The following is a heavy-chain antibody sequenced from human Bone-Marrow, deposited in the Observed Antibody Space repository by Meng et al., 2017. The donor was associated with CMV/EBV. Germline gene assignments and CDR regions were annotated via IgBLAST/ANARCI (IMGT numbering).Heavy chain of an antibody. CDR2: IYYSGST. D-gene: IGHD2-2*02. Sequence: LRLSCTVSGGSISSGGYYWSWIRQHPGKGLEWIGYIYYSGSTYYNPSLKSRVTISVDTSKNQFSLKLSSVTAADTAVYYCARDPGWQYCSSTSCYRVWGQGTLVTVSS. J-gene: IGHJ4*02. CDR3: ARDPGWQYCSSTSCYRV. V-gene: IGHV4-31*03. CDR1: GGSISSGGYY.